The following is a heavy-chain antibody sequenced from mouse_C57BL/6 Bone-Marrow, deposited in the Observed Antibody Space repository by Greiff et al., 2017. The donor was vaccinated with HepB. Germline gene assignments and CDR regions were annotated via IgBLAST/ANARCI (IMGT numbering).Heavy chain of an antibody. CDR3: ASVPYY. CDR2: IDPSDSYT. J-gene: IGHJ2*01. D-gene: IGHD5-1*01. V-gene: IGHV1-50*01. Sequence: QVQLQQPGAELVKPGASVKLSCKASGYTFTSYWMQWVKQRPGQGLEWIGEIDPSDSYTNYNQKFKGKATLTADTSSSTAYMQLSSLTSEDSAVYYCASVPYYWGQGTTLTVSS. CDR1: GYTFTSYW.